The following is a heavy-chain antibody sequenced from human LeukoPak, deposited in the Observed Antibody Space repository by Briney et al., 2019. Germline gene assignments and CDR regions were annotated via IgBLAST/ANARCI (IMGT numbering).Heavy chain of an antibody. CDR3: ARSEQYYYDSSGYYGYYFDY. V-gene: IGHV1-69*05. CDR2: IIPIFGTA. D-gene: IGHD3-22*01. CDR1: GGTFSSYA. Sequence: ASVKVSCKASGGTFSSYAISWVRQAPGQGLEWMGGIIPIFGTANYAQKFQGRVTITTDESTRTAYMELSSLRSEDTAVYYCARSEQYYYDSSGYYGYYFDYWGQGTLVTVSS. J-gene: IGHJ4*02.